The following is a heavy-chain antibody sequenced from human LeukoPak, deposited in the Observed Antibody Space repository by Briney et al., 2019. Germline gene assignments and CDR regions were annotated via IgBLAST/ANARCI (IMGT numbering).Heavy chain of an antibody. Sequence: GGSLRLSCAASDFSFSRYWMTWVRQAPGKGLEWVANIKGDGSLKYYVDSVKGRFTISRDNAKNSLYLQMNSLRAEDTAVYYCARDREITFGGVIDYWGQGTLVTVSS. J-gene: IGHJ4*02. CDR2: IKGDGSLK. CDR3: ARDREITFGGVIDY. D-gene: IGHD3-16*02. CDR1: DFSFSRYW. V-gene: IGHV3-7*01.